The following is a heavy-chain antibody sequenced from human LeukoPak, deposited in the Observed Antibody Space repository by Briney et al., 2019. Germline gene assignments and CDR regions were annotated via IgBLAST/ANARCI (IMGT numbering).Heavy chain of an antibody. D-gene: IGHD2/OR15-2a*01. V-gene: IGHV1-3*01. CDR2: INAANGDT. Sequence: ASVKVSCKPIGYIFTNNAMHWMCQAPGQRLEWMGWINAANGDTKYSQKFQGRVTITRDTSASTDYMELSSLRSEDTALYYCARGTGRGDYLVDYWGQGTLVTVSS. CDR1: GYIFTNNA. J-gene: IGHJ4*02. CDR3: ARGTGRGDYLVDY.